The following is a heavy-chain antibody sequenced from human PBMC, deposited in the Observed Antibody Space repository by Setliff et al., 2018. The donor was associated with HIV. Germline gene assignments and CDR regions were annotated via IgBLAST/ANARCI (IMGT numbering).Heavy chain of an antibody. Sequence: SETLSLTCTVSGASISRGDFYWGWIRQPPGKGLEWIGHIHNSGRTYYNPSLGSRVAISRDNSKNTLYLQMNSLRAEDTAVYYCAKDSCSSTSCRSRGVLGYFDYWGQGTLVTVSS. V-gene: IGHV4-30-4*02. D-gene: IGHD2-2*01. J-gene: IGHJ4*02. CDR3: AKDSCSSTSCRSRGVLGYFDY. CDR2: IHNSGRT. CDR1: GASISRGDFY.